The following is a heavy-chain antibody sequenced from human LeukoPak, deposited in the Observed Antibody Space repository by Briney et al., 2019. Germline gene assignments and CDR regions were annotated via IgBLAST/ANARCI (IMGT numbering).Heavy chain of an antibody. CDR3: AKGEGYYYDSSGYYSSFDY. J-gene: IGHJ4*02. CDR2: ISGSSGST. Sequence: GGSLRLSCAASGFTFINYAMSWVRQAPGKGLEWVSVISGSSGSTYYADSVTGRFTISRDNSKNTLYLQMNSLRVEDTAVYYCAKGEGYYYDSSGYYSSFDYWGQGTLVTVSS. D-gene: IGHD3-22*01. V-gene: IGHV3-23*01. CDR1: GFTFINYA.